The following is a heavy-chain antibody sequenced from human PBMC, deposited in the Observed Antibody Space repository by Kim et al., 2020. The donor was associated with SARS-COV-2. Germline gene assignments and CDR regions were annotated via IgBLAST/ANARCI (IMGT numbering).Heavy chain of an antibody. J-gene: IGHJ5*02. D-gene: IGHD1-26*01. Sequence: ASVKVSCKASGYTFTSYGISWVRQAPGQGLEWMGWISAYNGNTNYAQKLQGRVTITTDTSTSTAYMELRSLRSDDTAVYYCARIVRGQGSVGWFDPWGQGTLVTVSS. CDR1: GYTFTSYG. V-gene: IGHV1-18*01. CDR3: ARIVRGQGSVGWFDP. CDR2: ISAYNGNT.